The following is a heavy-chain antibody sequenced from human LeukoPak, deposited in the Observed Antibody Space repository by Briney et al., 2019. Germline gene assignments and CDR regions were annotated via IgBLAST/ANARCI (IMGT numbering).Heavy chain of an antibody. J-gene: IGHJ4*02. D-gene: IGHD2-15*01. CDR3: ARGITTPFDY. CDR2: IYYSGST. CDR1: GDSISSYY. Sequence: SETLSLTCTVSGDSISSYYWSWIRQPPGKGLEWIGYIYYSGSTNYNPSLKSRVTISVDTSKNQFSLKLSSVTAADTAVYYCARGITTPFDYWGQGTQVTVSS. V-gene: IGHV4-59*12.